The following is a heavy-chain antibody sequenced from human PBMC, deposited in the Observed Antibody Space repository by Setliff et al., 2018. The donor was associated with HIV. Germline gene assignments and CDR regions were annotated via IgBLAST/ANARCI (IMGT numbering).Heavy chain of an antibody. Sequence: GGSLRLSCAASGFTFSNYEMNWVRQAPGKGLEWVSYISSSGTTIYYADSVKGRFTISRDNARNSLYLQMNSLRAEDTAVYYCARPNYYDSSGSFDYWGQGTLVTVS. D-gene: IGHD3-22*01. CDR2: ISSSGTTI. J-gene: IGHJ4*02. CDR1: GFTFSNYE. V-gene: IGHV3-48*03. CDR3: ARPNYYDSSGSFDY.